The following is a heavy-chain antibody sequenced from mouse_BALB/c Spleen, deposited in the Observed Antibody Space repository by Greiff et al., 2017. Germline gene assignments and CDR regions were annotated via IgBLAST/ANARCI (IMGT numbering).Heavy chain of an antibody. J-gene: IGHJ3*01. CDR3: ARHPYGSSYYPFAY. CDR2: ISNGGGST. CDR1: GFTFSSYT. V-gene: IGHV5-12-2*01. D-gene: IGHD1-1*01. Sequence: EVQGVESGGGLVQPGGSLKLSCAASGFTFSSYTMSWVRQTPEKRLEWVAYISNGGGSTYYPDTVKGRFTISRDNAKNTLYLQMSSLKSEDTAMYYCARHPYGSSYYPFAYWGQGTLVTVSA.